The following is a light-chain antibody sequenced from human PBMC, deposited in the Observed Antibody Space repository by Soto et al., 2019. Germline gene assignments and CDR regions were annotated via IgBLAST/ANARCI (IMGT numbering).Light chain of an antibody. Sequence: EIVMTQSPATLSVSPGERAALSCRASQSVCGNLAWYQQTPGQAPRLLIYGASTRATGIPARFSGSGFGTKFTLTISSLKSEDFAVYYCQQYNYRPPAFGQGTRLEI. CDR1: QSVCGN. CDR2: GAS. CDR3: QQYNYRPPA. V-gene: IGKV3-15*01. J-gene: IGKJ5*01.